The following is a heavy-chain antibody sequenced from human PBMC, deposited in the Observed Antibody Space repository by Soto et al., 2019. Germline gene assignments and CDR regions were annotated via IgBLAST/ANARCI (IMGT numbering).Heavy chain of an antibody. D-gene: IGHD3-10*01. V-gene: IGHV6-1*01. Sequence: SQTLSLTCAISGDSVSSNSAAWNWIRQSPSRGLEWLGRTYYRSKWYNDYAVSVKSRITINPDTSKNQFSLQLNSVTPEDTAVYYCARDSGCGSGSYYRKFDYWGQGTLVTVSS. CDR3: ARDSGCGSGSYYRKFDY. CDR1: GDSVSSNSAA. J-gene: IGHJ4*02. CDR2: TYYRSKWYN.